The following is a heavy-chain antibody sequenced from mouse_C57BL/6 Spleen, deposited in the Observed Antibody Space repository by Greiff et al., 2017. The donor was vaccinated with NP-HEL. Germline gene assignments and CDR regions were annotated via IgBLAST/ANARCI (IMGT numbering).Heavy chain of an antibody. J-gene: IGHJ2*01. CDR3: ARDYSNPYYFDY. D-gene: IGHD2-5*01. CDR1: GYAFSSYW. V-gene: IGHV1-80*01. CDR2: IYPGDGDT. Sequence: QVQLQQSGAELVKPGASVKISCKASGYAFSSYWMNWVKQRPGKGLEWIGQIYPGDGDTNYNGKFKGKATLTADKSSSTAYRQLSSLTAEDSAVYFCARDYSNPYYFDYWGQGTTLTVSS.